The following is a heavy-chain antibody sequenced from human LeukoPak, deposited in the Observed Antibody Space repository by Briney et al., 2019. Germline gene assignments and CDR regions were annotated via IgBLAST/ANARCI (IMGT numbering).Heavy chain of an antibody. D-gene: IGHD3-10*01. CDR1: GGSITDYY. CDR2: ISYSGNT. J-gene: IGHJ2*01. Sequence: SETLSLTCTVSGGSITDYYWSWLRQPPGKGLEWIGYISYSGNTKYSPSLSNRVTISLATSRKQFSLKLSSVTAADTAVYYCARDSHSLRWFLWGRGTLVTVSS. CDR3: ARDSHSLRWFL. V-gene: IGHV4-59*01.